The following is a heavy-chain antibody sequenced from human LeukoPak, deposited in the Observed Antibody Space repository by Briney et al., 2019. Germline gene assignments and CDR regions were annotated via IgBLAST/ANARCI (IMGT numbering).Heavy chain of an antibody. D-gene: IGHD3-10*01. CDR1: GGSITDYY. CDR2: ISYSGNT. J-gene: IGHJ2*01. Sequence: SETLSLTCTVSGGSITDYYWSWLRQPPGKGLEWIGYISYSGNTKYSPSLSNRVTISLATSRKQFSLKLSSVTAADTAVYYCARDSHSLRWFLWGRGTLVTVSS. CDR3: ARDSHSLRWFL. V-gene: IGHV4-59*01.